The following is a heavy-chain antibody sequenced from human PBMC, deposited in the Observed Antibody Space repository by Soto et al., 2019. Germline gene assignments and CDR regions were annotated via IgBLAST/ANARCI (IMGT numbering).Heavy chain of an antibody. V-gene: IGHV3-23*01. CDR2: ISGSGGST. CDR1: GFTFSSYA. D-gene: IGHD3-22*01. Sequence: EVQLLESGGGSVQPVGSLRLSCAASGFTFSSYAMRCVRQAPGKGLEWVSAISGSGGSTYYADSVKGRFTISRDNSKNTLYLQINSLRGEDTAVYYCAKYSTTTYYYDSSGIIGTFDYCGQGTLVTVSS. CDR3: AKYSTTTYYYDSSGIIGTFDY. J-gene: IGHJ4*02.